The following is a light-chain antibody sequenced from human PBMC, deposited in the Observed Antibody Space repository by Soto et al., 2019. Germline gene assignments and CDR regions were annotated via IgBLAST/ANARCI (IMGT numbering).Light chain of an antibody. CDR3: QQYNGWPLT. V-gene: IGKV3-15*01. CDR1: QSVRRN. J-gene: IGKJ4*01. Sequence: EIVMTQSPATLSVSPGERATLSCRASQSVRRNLAWYQQKPGQAPRLLVSGASTRATGIPATFSGSGSGTDFTLTISSLQSEDFAIYYCQQYNGWPLTFGGGTKVEIK. CDR2: GAS.